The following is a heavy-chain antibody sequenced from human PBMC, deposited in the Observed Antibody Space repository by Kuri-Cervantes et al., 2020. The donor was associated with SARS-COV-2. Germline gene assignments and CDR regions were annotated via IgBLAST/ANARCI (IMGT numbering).Heavy chain of an antibody. V-gene: IGHV4-39*07. Sequence: SETLSLTCTVSGGSINSSNYYWSWIRQPPGKGLEWIGVINHSGSTNYNPSLKSRVTISVDTSKNQFSLKLSSVTAADTAVYYCARAFCGGDCSYFDYWGQGTLVTVSS. J-gene: IGHJ4*02. CDR2: INHSGST. CDR1: GGSINSSNYY. CDR3: ARAFCGGDCSYFDY. D-gene: IGHD2-21*01.